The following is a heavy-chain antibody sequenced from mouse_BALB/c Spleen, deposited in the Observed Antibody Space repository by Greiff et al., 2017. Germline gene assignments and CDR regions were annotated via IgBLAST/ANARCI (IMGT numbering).Heavy chain of an antibody. CDR2: ISYDGSN. CDR1: GYSITSGYY. J-gene: IGHJ2*01. Sequence: EVKLMESGPGLVKPSPSLSLTCSVTGYSITSGYYWHWIRQFPGNKLEWMGYISYDGSNNYNPSLKNRISITRDTSKNQFFLKLNSVTTEDTATYYCAREGDCLDYWGQGTTLTVSS. CDR3: AREGDCLDY. V-gene: IGHV3-6*02. D-gene: IGHD3-3*01.